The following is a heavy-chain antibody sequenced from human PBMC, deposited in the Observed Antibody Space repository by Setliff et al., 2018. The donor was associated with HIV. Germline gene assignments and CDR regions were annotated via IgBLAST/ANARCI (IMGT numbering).Heavy chain of an antibody. Sequence: SETLSLTCAVYGGSFSGYYWSWIRQPPGKGLEWIGEINHSGDTNYDPSLKSRFTISRDNSNNSVFLQMNGLRVDDTAVYYCARLRINDYWGQGTPVTVSS. CDR2: INHSGDT. J-gene: IGHJ4*02. CDR3: ARLRINDY. V-gene: IGHV4-34*01. CDR1: GGSFSGYY.